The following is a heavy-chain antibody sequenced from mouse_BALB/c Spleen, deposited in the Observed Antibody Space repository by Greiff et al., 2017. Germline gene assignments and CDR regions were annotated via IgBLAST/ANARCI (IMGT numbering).Heavy chain of an antibody. J-gene: IGHJ4*01. V-gene: IGHV1-69*02. CDR1: GYTFTSYC. CDR2: IDPSDSYT. CDR3: ARSCYRCDDYCAMDY. D-gene: IGHD2-14*01. Sequence: QVQLQQPGAELVKPGASVKLSCKASGYTFTSYCMYWVKQRPGQGLEWIGEIDPSDSYTNYNQKFKGKATLTVDKSSSTAYMQLSSLTSEDSAVDYSARSCYRCDDYCAMDYWGQGTSVTVSS.